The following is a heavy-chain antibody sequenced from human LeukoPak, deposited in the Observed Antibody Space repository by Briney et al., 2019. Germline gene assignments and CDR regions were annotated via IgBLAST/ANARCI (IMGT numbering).Heavy chain of an antibody. D-gene: IGHD6-19*01. Sequence: GGSLRLSCAASGFTFSSYGMHWVRQAPGKGLEWVAVKSYDGSNKYYADSAKGRFTISRDNSKNTLYLQMNSLRAEDTAVYYCAKVRIAVAGTGLDYWGQGTLVTVSS. CDR1: GFTFSSYG. CDR3: AKVRIAVAGTGLDY. V-gene: IGHV3-30*18. CDR2: KSYDGSNK. J-gene: IGHJ4*02.